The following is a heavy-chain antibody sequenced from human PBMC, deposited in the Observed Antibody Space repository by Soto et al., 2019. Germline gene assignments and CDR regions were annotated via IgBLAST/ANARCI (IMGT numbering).Heavy chain of an antibody. J-gene: IGHJ6*02. Sequence: QVQLVQSGAEVKKPGSSVKVSCKASGGTFSSYAISWVRQAPGQGLEWMGGIIPLFGTADYAQKFQGRVAIIADESTSTAYMELSSLRSEDTAVYYCASRSGRSPEGRYHYGMDVWGQGTTVTVSS. D-gene: IGHD1-26*01. CDR3: ASRSGRSPEGRYHYGMDV. V-gene: IGHV1-69*12. CDR1: GGTFSSYA. CDR2: IIPLFGTA.